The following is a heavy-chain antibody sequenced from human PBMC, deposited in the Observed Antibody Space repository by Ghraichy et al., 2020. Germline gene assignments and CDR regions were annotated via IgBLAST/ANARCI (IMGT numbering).Heavy chain of an antibody. Sequence: GGSLRLSCAASGFTVSSNYMSWVRQAPGKGLEWVSVIYSGGSTYYADSVKGRFTISRDNSKNTLYLQMNSLRAEDTAVYYCARATRGTKRPTPTGRYFDLWGRGTLVTGSA. J-gene: IGHJ2*01. CDR3: ARATRGTKRPTPTGRYFDL. CDR2: IYSGGST. V-gene: IGHV3-53*01. D-gene: IGHD2-15*01. CDR1: GFTVSSNY.